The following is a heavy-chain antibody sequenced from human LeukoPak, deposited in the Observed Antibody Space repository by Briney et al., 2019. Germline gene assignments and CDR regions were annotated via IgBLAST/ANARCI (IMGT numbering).Heavy chain of an antibody. V-gene: IGHV3-23*01. CDR1: GFTFSTFA. CDR3: AKDNSACDFIYFDQ. D-gene: IGHD3-3*01. Sequence: GGSLRLSCAASGFTFSTFAMIWVRQAPGKGLEWVSGISGSDGSTFYADSVKGRFTISRDNSKNTLYLQMNSLRAEDTAVYYCAKDNSACDFIYFDQWGQGTLVTVSS. J-gene: IGHJ4*02. CDR2: ISGSDGST.